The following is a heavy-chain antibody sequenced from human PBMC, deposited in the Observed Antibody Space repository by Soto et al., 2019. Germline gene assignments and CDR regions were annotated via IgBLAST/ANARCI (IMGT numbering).Heavy chain of an antibody. D-gene: IGHD4-17*01. CDR2: IYYSGNT. J-gene: IGHJ4*02. CDR1: GGSISSGVHY. Sequence: PSETLSLTCTVSGGSISSGVHYWSWIRQHPGKGLEWIGYIYYSGNTYYNPSLRSRAIISVDTSKIQFSLKLRSVTAADTAVYYCARLRISTVSTTYYFDYWGQGALVTVSS. V-gene: IGHV4-31*03. CDR3: ARLRISTVSTTYYFDY.